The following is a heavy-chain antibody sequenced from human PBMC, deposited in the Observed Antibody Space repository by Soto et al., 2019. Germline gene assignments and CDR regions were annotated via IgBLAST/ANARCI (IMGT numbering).Heavy chain of an antibody. Sequence: PSETLSLTCTVSGGSISTYYWGWIRQPAGKGLEWIGRIDTSGNTNYNPSLKSRVTMSVDTSKQQFSLKLTSVTAADTAVYYCARYSSNWFQTEGMDVWRQGTTVAVS. CDR2: IDTSGNT. CDR1: GGSISTYY. J-gene: IGHJ6*02. D-gene: IGHD6-13*01. CDR3: ARYSSNWFQTEGMDV. V-gene: IGHV4-4*07.